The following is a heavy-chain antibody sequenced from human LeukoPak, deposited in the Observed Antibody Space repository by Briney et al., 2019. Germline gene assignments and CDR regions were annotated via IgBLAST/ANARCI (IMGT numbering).Heavy chain of an antibody. D-gene: IGHD6-13*01. CDR1: GFTFSSYA. CDR3: ARAKIAAAGTGAFDV. CDR2: FSATDGSA. Sequence: GGSLRLACAASGFTFSSYAMTWVRQAPGKGLEWVSAFSATDGSAQYAESVEGRFTISRDNSKNTLFLQMNSLGADDTAVYYCARAKIAAAGTGAFDVWGQGTLVTVSS. V-gene: IGHV3-23*01. J-gene: IGHJ3*01.